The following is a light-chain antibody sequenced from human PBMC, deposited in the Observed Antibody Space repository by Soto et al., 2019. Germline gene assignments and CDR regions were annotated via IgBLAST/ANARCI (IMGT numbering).Light chain of an antibody. J-gene: IGKJ1*01. CDR2: GAS. CDR1: QSLSGRY. Sequence: DTMFTQSPGTLALSPGEGATLSCRASQSLSGRYLAWYQQKPGQAPRLLIYGASTRATGIPDRFSGSGSGTDFTLTISRLEPEDFAVYYCQQYDSSPRTLGQGTKVDIK. CDR3: QQYDSSPRT. V-gene: IGKV3-20*01.